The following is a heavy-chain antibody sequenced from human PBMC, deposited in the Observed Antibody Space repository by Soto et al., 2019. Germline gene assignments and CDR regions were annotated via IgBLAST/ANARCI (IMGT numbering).Heavy chain of an antibody. CDR2: FDPEDGET. D-gene: IGHD3-10*01. Sequence: ASVNVSCKVSGYTLTELSMHWVRQTPGKGLEWMGGFDPEDGETIYAQKFQGRVTMTEDTSTDTAYMELSSLRSEDTAVYYCAGTMVRGLENGYGMDVWGQGTTVTVS. CDR3: AGTMVRGLENGYGMDV. CDR1: GYTLTELS. V-gene: IGHV1-24*01. J-gene: IGHJ6*02.